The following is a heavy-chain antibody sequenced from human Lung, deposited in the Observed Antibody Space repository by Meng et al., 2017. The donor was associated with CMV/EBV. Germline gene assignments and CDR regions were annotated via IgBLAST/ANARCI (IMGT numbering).Heavy chain of an antibody. V-gene: IGHV1-3*01. D-gene: IGHD5-12*01. CDR3: ARDVYGGYDS. J-gene: IGHJ5*01. Sequence: VSCKTSGYTFTEYALHWVRQAPGQRLEWMGWINVDSGNTKSSQNFQGRLTITRDTSATTAYMELRSLRSEDTAVYYCARDVYGGYDSWGQGTLVTVSS. CDR1: GYTFTEYA. CDR2: INVDSGNT.